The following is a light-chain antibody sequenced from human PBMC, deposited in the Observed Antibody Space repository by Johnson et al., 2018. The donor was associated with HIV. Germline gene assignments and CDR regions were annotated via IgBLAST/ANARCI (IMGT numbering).Light chain of an antibody. CDR3: ATWDSSLCGGV. V-gene: IGLV1-51*02. Sequence: QSVLTQPPSVSAAPGQKVTISCSGSSSNIGNNYVSWYQQLPGTAPKLLIYENNKRPSGIPDRFSASKSGTSATLGITGLQTGDEADYYCATWDSSLCGGVFGTGTKVTVL. J-gene: IGLJ1*01. CDR1: SSNIGNNY. CDR2: ENN.